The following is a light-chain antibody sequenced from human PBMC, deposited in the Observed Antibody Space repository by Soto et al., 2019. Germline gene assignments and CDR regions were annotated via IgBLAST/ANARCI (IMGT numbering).Light chain of an antibody. CDR3: SSYTSISSLGV. CDR1: SSNIGADYD. Sequence: QSVLTQPPSVSGAPGQRVTISCTGSSSNIGADYDVHWYQQRPGTAPKLLIFGNNNRPSGVPDRFSGSKSGTSASLAITGLQAEDEGDYYCSSYTSISSLGVFGTGTKVTVL. V-gene: IGLV1-40*01. CDR2: GNN. J-gene: IGLJ1*01.